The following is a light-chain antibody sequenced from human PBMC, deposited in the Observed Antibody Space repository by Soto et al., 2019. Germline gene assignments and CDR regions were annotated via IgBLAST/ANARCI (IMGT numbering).Light chain of an antibody. J-gene: IGLJ1*01. CDR3: ASYTSSGTFV. V-gene: IGLV2-14*01. Sequence: QSALTQPASVSVSPGQSITISCTGTSSDVGAYNYVSWYQQRPGKAPKLMIYEVGSRPSGVSNRFSASKSDNTASLTISGLQAEDEADYYCASYTSSGTFVFGTGTKVTVL. CDR1: SSDVGAYNY. CDR2: EVG.